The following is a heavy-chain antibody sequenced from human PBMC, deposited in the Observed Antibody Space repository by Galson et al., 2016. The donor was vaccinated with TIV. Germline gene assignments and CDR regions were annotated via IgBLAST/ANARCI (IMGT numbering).Heavy chain of an antibody. V-gene: IGHV2-70*11. CDR2: IDWDDDV. D-gene: IGHD3-22*01. CDR3: ARISGYYVNCGYYIPRDFDY. Sequence: PALVKPTQTLTLTCTFSGFSLSDSGMCVTWIRQPPGEALEWLGRIDWDDDVYYTYRTSLKTRLTISKDTSQNQVVLTLTNVEPVDTATFYCARISGYYVNCGYYIPRDFDYWGQGTLVTVSS. J-gene: IGHJ4*02. CDR1: GFSLSDSGMC.